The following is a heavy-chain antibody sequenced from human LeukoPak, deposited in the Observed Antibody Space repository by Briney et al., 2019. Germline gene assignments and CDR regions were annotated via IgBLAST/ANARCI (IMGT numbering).Heavy chain of an antibody. CDR2: IYHSGTT. D-gene: IGHD2-15*01. J-gene: IGHJ1*01. CDR3: AQKAPYSPAYSQQ. V-gene: IGHV4-59*07. CDR1: GDSITSYF. Sequence: SDTLSLTCSASGDSITSYFWTWIRQPPGKGLERIGYIYHSGTTNYNPSLTSRSTISADTSQNQFSLKLSSVTTADTAVYYCAQKAPYSPAYSQQWGRGTLVTVSS.